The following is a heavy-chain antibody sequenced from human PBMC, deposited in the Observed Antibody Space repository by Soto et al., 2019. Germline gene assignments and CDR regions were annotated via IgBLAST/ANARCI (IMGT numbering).Heavy chain of an antibody. CDR1: GFTFSSHD. D-gene: IGHD4-17*01. V-gene: IGHV3-13*01. J-gene: IGHJ2*01. Sequence: SGGSLRLSCAASGFTFSSHDMHWVRQATGKGLEWVSAIGSAGDTYYPGSVKGRFTISRENAKNSLYLQMNSLRVEDTAVYYCARRYGDYRYWYFDLWGRGTLVTVSS. CDR2: IGSAGDT. CDR3: ARRYGDYRYWYFDL.